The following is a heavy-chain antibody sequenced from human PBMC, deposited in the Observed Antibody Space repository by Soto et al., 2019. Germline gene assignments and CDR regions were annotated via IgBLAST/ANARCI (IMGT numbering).Heavy chain of an antibody. D-gene: IGHD4-17*01. CDR2: IKKDGSTQ. Sequence: EVQLVESGRGRVQPGGTLRLSCAGSGFTFSDYWMGWIRQAPGKGLEWVANIKKDGSTQYYVDSVRGRFTISRDNAKNSVYLHMNSLRVEDTAVYYCARHGDYVFDYWGQGTLVTASS. J-gene: IGHJ4*02. CDR1: GFTFSDYW. V-gene: IGHV3-7*02. CDR3: ARHGDYVFDY.